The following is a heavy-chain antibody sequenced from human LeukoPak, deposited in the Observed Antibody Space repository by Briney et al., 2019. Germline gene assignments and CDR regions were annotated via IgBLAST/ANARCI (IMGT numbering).Heavy chain of an antibody. J-gene: IGHJ4*02. D-gene: IGHD1-1*01. CDR3: ARVGENWNDGYFDY. CDR1: GGSISGYY. CDR2: IYTSGST. Sequence: SETLSLTCTVSGGSISGYYWSWIRQPAGKGLEWIGRIYTSGSTNYNPSLKSRVTMSVDTSKNQFSLKLSSVTAADTAVYYCARVGENWNDGYFDYWGQGTLVTVSS. V-gene: IGHV4-4*07.